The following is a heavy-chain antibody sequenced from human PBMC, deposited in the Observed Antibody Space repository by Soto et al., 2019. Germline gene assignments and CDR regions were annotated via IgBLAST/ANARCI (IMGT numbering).Heavy chain of an antibody. CDR1: GFTFSNYW. CDR3: ARHIIIVDTPGDDFDY. J-gene: IGHJ4*02. Sequence: EVQLVESGGGLIQPGGSLRLSCATSGFTFSNYWMHWDRQAPGKGLMWVARITPDGSYTSYADSVKGRFTISRDNAKNTLYLQMNGMRAEDTAIYYFARHIIIVDTPGDDFDYWGQGTLVAVSS. D-gene: IGHD5-12*01. V-gene: IGHV3-74*01. CDR2: ITPDGSYT.